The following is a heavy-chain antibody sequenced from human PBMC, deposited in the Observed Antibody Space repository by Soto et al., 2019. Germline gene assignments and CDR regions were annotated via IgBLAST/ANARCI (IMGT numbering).Heavy chain of an antibody. J-gene: IGHJ6*02. CDR2: ISYDGSDK. V-gene: IGHV3-30*18. CDR3: AEDLGGPGRADGMDV. Sequence: QVQLVESGGGVVQPGRSLRLSCAASGFTFSSYGMHWVRQAPGKGLEWVAVISYDGSDKYYADSVKGRFTISRDNSKNTLCLQRNRPRGEDTAGYYSAEDLGGPGRADGMDVWGQGTTVTVPS. CDR1: GFTFSSYG. D-gene: IGHD3-16*01.